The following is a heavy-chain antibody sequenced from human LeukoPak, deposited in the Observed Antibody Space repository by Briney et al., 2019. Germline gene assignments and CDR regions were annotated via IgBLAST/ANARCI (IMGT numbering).Heavy chain of an antibody. CDR3: ARYSYGSGSLGY. J-gene: IGHJ4*02. V-gene: IGHV4-59*01. D-gene: IGHD3-10*01. Sequence: SETLSLTCTVSGGSISSYYWSWIRQPPGKGLEWIGYIYYSGSTNYNPSLKSRVTISVDTSKNQFSLKLSSVTAADTAVYYCARYSYGSGSLGYWGQGTLVTVSS. CDR1: GGSISSYY. CDR2: IYYSGST.